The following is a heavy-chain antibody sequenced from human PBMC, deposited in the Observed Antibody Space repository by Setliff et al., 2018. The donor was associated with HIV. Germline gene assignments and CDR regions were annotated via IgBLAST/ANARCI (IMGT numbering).Heavy chain of an antibody. J-gene: IGHJ6*03. D-gene: IGHD6-13*01. CDR1: GYSVTSYG. Sequence: ASVKVSCKASGYSVTSYGISWVRQAPGQGLEWMGWISPYNGNTNYAQKLQGRITVTTDTSTNTAYMELRTLRSDDTAVYYCARVAYASLSSSWYLLDYYYYVDVWGKGTTVTVSS. V-gene: IGHV1-18*01. CDR2: ISPYNGNT. CDR3: ARVAYASLSSSWYLLDYYYYVDV.